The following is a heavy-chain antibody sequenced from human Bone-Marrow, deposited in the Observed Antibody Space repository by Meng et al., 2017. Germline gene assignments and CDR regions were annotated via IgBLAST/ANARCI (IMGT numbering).Heavy chain of an antibody. V-gene: IGHV1-69*13. CDR3: ARDPASIVVVPAARVVDHYGMDV. CDR2: IIPIFGTA. Sequence: SVKVSCKASGGTFSSYAISWVRQAPGQGREGMGGIIPIFGTANYAQKCQGRVTTTADESTSTAYMELSSLRSEDTAVYYCARDPASIVVVPAARVVDHYGMDVWGQGTTVTVSS. D-gene: IGHD2-2*01. CDR1: GGTFSSYA. J-gene: IGHJ6*02.